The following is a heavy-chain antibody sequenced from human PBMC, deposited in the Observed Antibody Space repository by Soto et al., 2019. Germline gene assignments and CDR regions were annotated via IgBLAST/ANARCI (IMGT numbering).Heavy chain of an antibody. Sequence: HGGSLRLSCAASGFTLCISAMTWFRQAPGKGLEWVSGISGNGGSTYYADSVKGRFTIFRDNSKNTLYLQMNSLRAEDTAVYYCARDKIIAARDYYYYGMDVWGQGTTVTVSS. CDR3: ARDKIIAARDYYYYGMDV. D-gene: IGHD6-6*01. CDR1: GFTLCISA. CDR2: ISGNGGST. V-gene: IGHV3-23*01. J-gene: IGHJ6*02.